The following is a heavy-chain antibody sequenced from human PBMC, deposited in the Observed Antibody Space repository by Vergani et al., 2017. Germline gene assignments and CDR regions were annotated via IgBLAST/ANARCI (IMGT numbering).Heavy chain of an antibody. D-gene: IGHD2-2*01. V-gene: IGHV1-8*01. CDR1: GYTFTSYD. J-gene: IGHJ6*03. Sequence: QVQLVQSGAEVKKPGASVKVSCKASGYTFTSYDINWVRQATGQGLEWMGWMNPKSGNSVYAQKFQDRVTMTRNTSISTAYMELSSLRSEDTAVYYCARGRYCSSTGSPYAGYYMDVWGKGTTVTVSS. CDR2: MNPKSGNS. CDR3: ARGRYCSSTGSPYAGYYMDV.